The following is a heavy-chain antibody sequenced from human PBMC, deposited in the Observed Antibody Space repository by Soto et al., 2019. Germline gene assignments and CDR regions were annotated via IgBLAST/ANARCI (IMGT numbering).Heavy chain of an antibody. J-gene: IGHJ3*02. CDR2: ISAYNGNT. D-gene: IGHD3-22*01. Sequence: ASVKVSCKASGYTFTSYGISWVRQAPGQGLEWMGWISAYNGNTNYAQKLQGRVTMTTDTSTSTAYMELRSLRSDDTAVYYCARDLVTMIVVVTLDDFDIWGQGTLVTVS. V-gene: IGHV1-18*01. CDR3: ARDLVTMIVVVTLDDFDI. CDR1: GYTFTSYG.